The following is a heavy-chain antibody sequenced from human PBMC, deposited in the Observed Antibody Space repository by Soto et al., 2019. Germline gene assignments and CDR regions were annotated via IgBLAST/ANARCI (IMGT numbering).Heavy chain of an antibody. Sequence: GGSLRLSCAASGFTVSSNYMSWVRQAPGKGLEWVSVIYSGGSTYYAESVKGRFTISRDNSKNTLYLQMNSLRAEDTAVYYCAIGLLGYCTNGVCYFPYYFDYWGQGTLVTVSS. D-gene: IGHD2-8*01. J-gene: IGHJ4*02. CDR2: IYSGGST. V-gene: IGHV3-66*01. CDR3: AIGLLGYCTNGVCYFPYYFDY. CDR1: GFTVSSNY.